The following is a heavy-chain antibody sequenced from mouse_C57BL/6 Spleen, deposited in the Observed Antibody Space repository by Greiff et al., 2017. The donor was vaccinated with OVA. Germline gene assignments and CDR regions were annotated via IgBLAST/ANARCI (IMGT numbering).Heavy chain of an antibody. CDR2: IDPSDSET. V-gene: IGHV1-52*01. Sequence: QVQLQQPGAELVRPGSSVKLSCKASGYTFTSYWMHWVKQRPIQGLEWIGNIDPSDSETHYNQKFKDKATLTVDKSSSTAYMQLSSLTSEDSAVYYCARDYGCRRSFAYWGQGTLVTVSA. D-gene: IGHD1-1*01. CDR3: ARDYGCRRSFAY. J-gene: IGHJ3*01. CDR1: GYTFTSYW.